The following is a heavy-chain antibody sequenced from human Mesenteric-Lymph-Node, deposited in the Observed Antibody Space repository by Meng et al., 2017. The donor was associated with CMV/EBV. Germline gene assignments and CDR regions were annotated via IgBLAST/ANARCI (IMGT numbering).Heavy chain of an antibody. Sequence: GESLKISCAASGFTFSSYSMNWVRQAPGKGLEWVSSISSSSSYIYYADSVKGRFTISRDNAKNSLYLQMNSLRVEDTAVYYCARDLVWSYEGSWGQGTLVTVSS. CDR1: GFTFSSYS. D-gene: IGHD1-26*01. V-gene: IGHV3-21*01. CDR3: ARDLVWSYEGS. J-gene: IGHJ4*02. CDR2: ISSSSSYI.